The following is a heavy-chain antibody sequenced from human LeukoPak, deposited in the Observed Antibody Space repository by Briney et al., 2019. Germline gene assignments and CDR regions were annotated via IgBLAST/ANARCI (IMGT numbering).Heavy chain of an antibody. D-gene: IGHD1-14*01. V-gene: IGHV1-2*02. J-gene: IGHJ4*02. Sequence: ASVKVSCKASGYTLTGYYIHWVRQAPGQGLEWMGWINPNSGGTNYAQKFQGRVTMTRDTSISTAFMELSRLRSDDTAVYYCARRPEVNLERFDYWGQGTLVTVSS. CDR2: INPNSGGT. CDR3: ARRPEVNLERFDY. CDR1: GYTLTGYY.